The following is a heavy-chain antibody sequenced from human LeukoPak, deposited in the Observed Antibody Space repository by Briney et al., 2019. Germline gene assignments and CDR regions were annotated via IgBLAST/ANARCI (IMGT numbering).Heavy chain of an antibody. CDR1: GFTFSNSW. Sequence: GGSLRLSCVASGFTFSNSWMIWARQTPGKGLEWVANINKDGGHKFYLDSVKGRFTISRDNAGNSVYLQMDSLRAEDTAIYYCATNTRDYAVLLAYWGQGTLVTVSS. CDR2: INKDGGHK. D-gene: IGHD4-17*01. V-gene: IGHV3-7*01. J-gene: IGHJ4*02. CDR3: ATNTRDYAVLLAY.